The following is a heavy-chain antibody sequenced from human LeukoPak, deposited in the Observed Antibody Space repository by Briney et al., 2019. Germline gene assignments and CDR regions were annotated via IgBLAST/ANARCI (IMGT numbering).Heavy chain of an antibody. Sequence: GGSLRLSCAASGFTLSNYAMHWVRQAPGKGLEWVAVMSYDGSNKYYADSVKGRFTISRDSSKNTLYLQMNSLRAEDTAVYYCARVRMIFASRSNYFDYWGQGTLVTVSS. CDR2: MSYDGSNK. V-gene: IGHV3-30*04. CDR1: GFTLSNYA. D-gene: IGHD3/OR15-3a*01. J-gene: IGHJ4*02. CDR3: ARVRMIFASRSNYFDY.